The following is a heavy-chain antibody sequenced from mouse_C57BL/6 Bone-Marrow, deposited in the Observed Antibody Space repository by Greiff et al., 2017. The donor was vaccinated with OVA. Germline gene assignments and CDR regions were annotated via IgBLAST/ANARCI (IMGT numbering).Heavy chain of an antibody. CDR1: GFSLTSYG. CDR2: IWSGGST. Sequence: QVQLKQSGPGLVQPSQSLSITCTVSGFSLTSYGVHWVRQSPGKGLEWLGVIWSGGSTDYNAAFISRLSISKDNSKSQVFFKMNSLQADDTAIYYCARRELGVYAMDYWGQGTSVTVSS. V-gene: IGHV2-2*01. D-gene: IGHD4-1*01. J-gene: IGHJ4*01. CDR3: ARRELGVYAMDY.